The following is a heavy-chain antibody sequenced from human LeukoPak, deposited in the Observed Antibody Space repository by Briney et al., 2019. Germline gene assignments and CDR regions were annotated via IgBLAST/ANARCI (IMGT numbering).Heavy chain of an antibody. CDR3: ARERITMVRGVMHNWLDP. CDR2: IYYSGST. Sequence: SETLSLTCTVSGGSISSNSYYWGWIRQPPGKGLEWIGSIYYSGSTYYNPSLKSRVTISVDTSKNQFSLKLSSVTAADTAVYYCARERITMVRGVMHNWLDPWGQGTLVTVSS. CDR1: GGSISSNSYY. J-gene: IGHJ5*02. D-gene: IGHD3-10*01. V-gene: IGHV4-39*07.